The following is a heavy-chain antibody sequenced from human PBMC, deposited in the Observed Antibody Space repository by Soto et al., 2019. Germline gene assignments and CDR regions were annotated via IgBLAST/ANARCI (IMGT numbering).Heavy chain of an antibody. Sequence: ASVKVSCKASGYTFTGYYMHWVRQAPGQGLEWMGWINPNSGGTNYAQKFQGWVTMTRDTSISTAYMELSRLRSDDTAVYYCARDPTPYYYDSSGYPDPNSDYRGHGTLVTVSS. CDR1: GYTFTGYY. CDR2: INPNSGGT. CDR3: ARDPTPYYYDSSGYPDPNSDY. J-gene: IGHJ4*01. V-gene: IGHV1-2*04. D-gene: IGHD3-22*01.